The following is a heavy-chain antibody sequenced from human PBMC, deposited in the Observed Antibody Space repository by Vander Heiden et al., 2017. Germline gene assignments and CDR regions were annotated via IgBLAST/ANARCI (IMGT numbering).Heavy chain of an antibody. V-gene: IGHV3-33*01. CDR1: GFTFRSSV. J-gene: IGHJ4*02. CDR2: IWFDGSNK. Sequence: VQLVESGGGVVQPRGSLRLSCAEAGFTFRSSVMHWVRQAPGRGLEWVALIWFDGSNKYYADSVKGRFTISRDNSKNTLYLQMNSLRAEDTAVYYCARALSSGWSLFDYWGQGTLVTVSS. CDR3: ARALSSGWSLFDY. D-gene: IGHD6-19*01.